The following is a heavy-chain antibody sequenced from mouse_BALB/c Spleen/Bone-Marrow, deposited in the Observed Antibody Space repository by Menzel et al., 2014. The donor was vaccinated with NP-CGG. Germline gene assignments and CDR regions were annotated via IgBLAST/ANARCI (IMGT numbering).Heavy chain of an antibody. V-gene: IGHV4-1*02. CDR1: GFDFSRYW. CDR3: ARLGYYGVMVY. Sequence: EVKLQESGGGLVQPGGSRKLSCAASGFDFSRYWMSWVRQAPGKGLEWIGEINPDSTTINYTPSLKNKFIISRDNAKNTLYLQMSKVRSEDTALYYCARLGYYGVMVYWGQGTSVTVSS. J-gene: IGHJ4*01. CDR2: INPDSTTI. D-gene: IGHD1-1*01.